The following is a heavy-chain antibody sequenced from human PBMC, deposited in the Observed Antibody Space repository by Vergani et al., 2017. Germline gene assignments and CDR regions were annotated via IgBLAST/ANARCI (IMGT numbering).Heavy chain of an antibody. J-gene: IGHJ4*02. CDR3: AREVYYYDSSGYYTLFDY. CDR1: GFTFSDYY. V-gene: IGHV3-11*01. Sequence: QVQLVESGGGLVKPGGSLRLSCAASGFTFSDYYMSWIRQAPGKGLEWVSYISSSGSTIYYADSVMGRFTISRDNAKNSLYLQMNSLRAEDTAVYYCAREVYYYDSSGYYTLFDYWGQGTLVTVSS. CDR2: ISSSGSTI. D-gene: IGHD3-22*01.